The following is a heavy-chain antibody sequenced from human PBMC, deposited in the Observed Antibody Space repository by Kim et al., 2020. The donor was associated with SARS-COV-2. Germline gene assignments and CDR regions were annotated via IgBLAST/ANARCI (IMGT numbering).Heavy chain of an antibody. J-gene: IGHJ6*02. V-gene: IGHV3-11*04. CDR3: TRGMEYSCGMDV. Sequence: YPYSCKGRFTISRNNAKNSLYLQMNSLKAEDTAVYCCTRGMEYSCGMDVWGQETTVTVSS. D-gene: IGHD6-6*01.